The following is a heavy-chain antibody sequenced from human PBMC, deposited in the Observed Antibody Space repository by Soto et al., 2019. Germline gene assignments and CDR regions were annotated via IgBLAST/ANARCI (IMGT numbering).Heavy chain of an antibody. D-gene: IGHD3-22*01. J-gene: IGHJ3*02. CDR1: GGSISSYY. V-gene: IGHV4-59*01. CDR3: ARVYHDSSGYLQGYAAFDI. Sequence: SETLSLTCTVSGGSISSYYWSWIRQPPGKGLEWIGYIYYSGSTNYNPSLKSRVTISVDTSKNQFSLKLSSVTAADTAVYYCARVYHDSSGYLQGYAAFDIWGQGTMVTVS. CDR2: IYYSGST.